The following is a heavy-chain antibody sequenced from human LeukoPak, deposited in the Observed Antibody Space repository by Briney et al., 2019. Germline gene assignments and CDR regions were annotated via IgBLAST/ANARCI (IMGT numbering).Heavy chain of an antibody. Sequence: GGSLGLSCAASGFTFSSYSMNWVRQAPGKGLEWVSSISSSSSYIYYADSVKGRFTISRDNAKNSLYLQMNSLRAEDTAVYYCARDNKDYDYVWGSYRATTKNDYWGQGTLVTVSS. CDR2: ISSSSSYI. J-gene: IGHJ4*02. D-gene: IGHD3-16*02. CDR1: GFTFSSYS. CDR3: ARDNKDYDYVWGSYRATTKNDY. V-gene: IGHV3-21*01.